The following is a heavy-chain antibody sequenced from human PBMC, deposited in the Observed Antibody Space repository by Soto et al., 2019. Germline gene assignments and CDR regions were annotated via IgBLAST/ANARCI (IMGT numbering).Heavy chain of an antibody. CDR3: ARRRYGDY. CDR2: ISAHNGNT. CDR1: GYTFTSYG. V-gene: IGHV1-18*01. Sequence: QVHLVQSGAEVKKPGASVKVSCKASGYTFTSYGTTWVRQAPGQGLEWMGWISAHNGNTDYAQKLQGRVIVNRDTSTSTACMELRSLISDDTAVYYCARRRYGDYWGQGALVTVSS. D-gene: IGHD1-1*01. J-gene: IGHJ4*02.